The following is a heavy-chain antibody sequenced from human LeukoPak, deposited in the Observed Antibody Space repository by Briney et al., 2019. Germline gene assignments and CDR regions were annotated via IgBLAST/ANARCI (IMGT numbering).Heavy chain of an antibody. Sequence: SETLSLTCAVYGGPFSSNYWSWIRQPPGKGLEWVGEISHTGSTKYNPSLKSRVAIAVDTSKNQFSLKLTPVTAADTAVYYCARSLYDEGYWGQGTLVTVSS. CDR3: ARSLYDEGY. CDR1: GGPFSSNY. CDR2: ISHTGST. J-gene: IGHJ4*02. V-gene: IGHV4-34*01. D-gene: IGHD3-22*01.